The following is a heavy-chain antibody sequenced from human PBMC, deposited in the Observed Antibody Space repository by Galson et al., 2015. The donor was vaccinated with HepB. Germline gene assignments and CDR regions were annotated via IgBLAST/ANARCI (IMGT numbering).Heavy chain of an antibody. CDR3: AIYLSGGTSGGWYDP. J-gene: IGHJ5*02. CDR2: IYHSGNT. CDR1: GGSIRSGDYY. Sequence: TLSLTCTVSGGSIRSGDYYWSWIRQHPGKGLEWIGYIYHSGNTYYNPSLKSRVSMSVDTSKNQFSLKVRSVTVADTAVYFCAIYLSGGTSGGWYDPWGQGTRFTVSS. D-gene: IGHD2-15*01. V-gene: IGHV4-31*03.